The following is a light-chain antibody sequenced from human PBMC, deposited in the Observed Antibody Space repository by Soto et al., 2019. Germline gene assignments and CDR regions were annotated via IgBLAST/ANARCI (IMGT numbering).Light chain of an antibody. J-gene: IGKJ5*01. CDR3: QEYNSYPVS. CDR1: QSIGTW. Sequence: DIQVTQSPATLSAFVGDRVTISCRARQSIGTWLAWYQQKPGKAPKLLIYDASTLESGVPSRFSGSGSGTEFTLTISSLQPEGVATYYCQEYNSYPVSFXQGTRMEIK. CDR2: DAS. V-gene: IGKV1-5*01.